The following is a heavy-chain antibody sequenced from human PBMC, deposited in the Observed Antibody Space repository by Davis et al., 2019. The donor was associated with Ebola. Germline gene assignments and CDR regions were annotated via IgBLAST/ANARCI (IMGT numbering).Heavy chain of an antibody. Sequence: GSLRLSCTVSGGSISSYYWSWIRQPPGKGLEWIGYIYYSGSTNYNPSLKSRVTISVDTSKNQFSLNLSSVTAADSAVYYCGRVPDVWGQGTLVTVSS. CDR2: IYYSGST. V-gene: IGHV4-59*12. CDR3: GRVPDV. J-gene: IGHJ4*02. CDR1: GGSISSYY.